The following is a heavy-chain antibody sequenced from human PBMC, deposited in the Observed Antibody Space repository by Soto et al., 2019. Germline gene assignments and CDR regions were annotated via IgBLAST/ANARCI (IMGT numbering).Heavy chain of an antibody. D-gene: IGHD2-2*01. CDR3: ARAMREPAETSEYYFDY. Sequence: SETLSLTCTVSGGSISSGGYYWSWIRQHPGKGLEWIGYIYYSGSTYYNPSLKSRVTISVDTSKNQFSLKLSSVTAADTAVYYCARAMREPAETSEYYFDYWGQGTLVTVSS. V-gene: IGHV4-31*03. CDR2: IYYSGST. CDR1: GGSISSGGYY. J-gene: IGHJ4*02.